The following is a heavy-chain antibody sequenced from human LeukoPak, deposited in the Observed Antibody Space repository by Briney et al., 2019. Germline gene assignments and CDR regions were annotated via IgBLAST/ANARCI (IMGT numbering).Heavy chain of an antibody. V-gene: IGHV1-18*01. CDR2: ISAYNGNT. J-gene: IGHJ4*02. Sequence: GASVKVSCKASGYTFTSYGISWVRQAPGQGLEWMGWISAYNGNTNYAQKLQGRVTMTTDTSTSTAYMELRSLRSDDTAVYYCAIGYCSSTSCYIPIAYWGQGTLVTVSS. CDR1: GYTFTSYG. CDR3: AIGYCSSTSCYIPIAY. D-gene: IGHD2-2*02.